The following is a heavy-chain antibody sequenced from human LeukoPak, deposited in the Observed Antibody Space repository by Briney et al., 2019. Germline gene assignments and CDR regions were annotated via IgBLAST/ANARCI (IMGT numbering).Heavy chain of an antibody. CDR2: IYPDESNI. D-gene: IGHD2-2*03. CDR1: GYSFPTYW. J-gene: IGHJ4*02. Sequence: GESLKISCKGSGYSFPTYWIAWVRQMPGKGLDWMGIIYPDESNIRYSPSFPGQVTISADKSISTAYLQWSSLKASDTAMYYCARPPSRGYSSSFEYWGQGTLVTVSS. V-gene: IGHV5-51*01. CDR3: ARPPSRGYSSSFEY.